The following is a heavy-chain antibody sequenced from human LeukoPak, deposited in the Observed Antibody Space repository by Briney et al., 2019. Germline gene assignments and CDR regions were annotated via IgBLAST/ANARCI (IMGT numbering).Heavy chain of an antibody. D-gene: IGHD6-6*01. CDR2: IIPIFGTA. Sequence: SVKVSCKASGGTFSSYAISWVRQAPGQGLEWMGGIIPIFGTANYAQKFQGRVTITTDESTSTAYTELSSLRSEDTAVYYCARVEYSSSSRGYYYYYYYMDVWGKGTTVTVSS. CDR3: ARVEYSSSSRGYYYYYYYMDV. J-gene: IGHJ6*03. CDR1: GGTFSSYA. V-gene: IGHV1-69*05.